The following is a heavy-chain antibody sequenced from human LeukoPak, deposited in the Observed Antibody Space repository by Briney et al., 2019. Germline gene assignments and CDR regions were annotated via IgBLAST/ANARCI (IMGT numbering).Heavy chain of an antibody. J-gene: IGHJ2*01. CDR3: ARHWAQGSYQYGGYWGYFGL. CDR2: IYYSGST. Sequence: PSQTLSLTCTVSGGSISSGGYYWSWIRQPPGKGLEWIGYIYYSGSTNYNPSLKSRVTISVDTSKNQFSLKLSSVTAADTAVYYCARHWAQGSYQYGGYWGYFGLWGRGALVTVSS. D-gene: IGHD3-16*02. V-gene: IGHV4-61*08. CDR1: GGSISSGGYY.